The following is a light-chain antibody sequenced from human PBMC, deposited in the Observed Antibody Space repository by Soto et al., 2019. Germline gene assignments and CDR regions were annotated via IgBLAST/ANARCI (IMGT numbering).Light chain of an antibody. Sequence: AIQLTQSPSSLSASVGDRVTITCRASQSISSYLTWYQQKPGKAPKLLIYDASTLERGVPSRFSGSGSGTDFTLTISSLQPEDIATYYCQQYNNFPSTFGGGTKVDIK. CDR3: QQYNNFPST. CDR2: DAS. J-gene: IGKJ4*01. CDR1: QSISSY. V-gene: IGKV1D-13*01.